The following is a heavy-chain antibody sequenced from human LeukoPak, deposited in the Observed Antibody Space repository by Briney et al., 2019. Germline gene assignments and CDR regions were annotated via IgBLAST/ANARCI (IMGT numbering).Heavy chain of an antibody. D-gene: IGHD3-16*01. J-gene: IGHJ5*02. V-gene: IGHV4-4*09. CDR1: GGSISSYY. CDR2: IYTSGST. Sequence: SETLSLTCTVSGGSISSYYWSWIRQPPGKGLEWIGYIYTSGSTNYNPSLKSRVAISVDTSKNQFSLKLSSVTAADTAVYYCATFGGSAFDPWGQGTLVTVSS. CDR3: ATFGGSAFDP.